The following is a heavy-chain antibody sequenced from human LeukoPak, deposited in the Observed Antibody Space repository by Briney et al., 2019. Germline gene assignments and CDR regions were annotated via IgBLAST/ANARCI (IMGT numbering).Heavy chain of an antibody. Sequence: GGSLRLSCAASGFTFNTYAMSWVRQAPGKGLEWVSAISDSGGSAYYADSVKGRFTISRDNSKNTLYLQMNSLRAEDAAVYYCAKAPVTTCSGAYCYPFDYWGQGTLVTVSS. J-gene: IGHJ4*02. CDR2: ISDSGGSA. D-gene: IGHD2-15*01. CDR1: GFTFNTYA. V-gene: IGHV3-23*01. CDR3: AKAPVTTCSGAYCYPFDY.